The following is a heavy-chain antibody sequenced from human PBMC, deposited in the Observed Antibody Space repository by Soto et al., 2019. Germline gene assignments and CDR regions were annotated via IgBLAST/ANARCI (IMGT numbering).Heavy chain of an antibody. J-gene: IGHJ5*02. D-gene: IGHD6-13*01. CDR3: AREGYSSSWSPTNWFDP. V-gene: IGHV4-34*01. CDR1: GGSFSGYY. Sequence: SETLSLTCAVYGGSFSGYYWSWIRQPPGKGLEWIGEINHSGSTNYNPSLKSRVTISVDTSKNQFSLKLSSVTAADTAVYYCAREGYSSSWSPTNWFDPWGQGTLVTVSS. CDR2: INHSGST.